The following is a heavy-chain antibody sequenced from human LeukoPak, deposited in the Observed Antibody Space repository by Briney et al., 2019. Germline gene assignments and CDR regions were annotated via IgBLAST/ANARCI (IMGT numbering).Heavy chain of an antibody. CDR1: GGSISSSSYY. D-gene: IGHD3-10*01. CDR2: IYYSGST. Sequence: PSETLSLTCTVSGGSISSSSYYWGWIRQPPGKGLEWIGSIYYSGSTYYNPSLKSRVTISVDTSKNQFSLKLSSVTAADTAVYYCARAYGSGSVTDYWGQGTLVTVSS. CDR3: ARAYGSGSVTDY. J-gene: IGHJ4*02. V-gene: IGHV4-39*07.